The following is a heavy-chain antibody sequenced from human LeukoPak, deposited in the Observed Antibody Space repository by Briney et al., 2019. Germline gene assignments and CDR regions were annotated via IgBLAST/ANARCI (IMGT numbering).Heavy chain of an antibody. J-gene: IGHJ4*02. CDR1: GFTFSSYS. CDR2: IYSGGST. CDR3: TWMGATMGYYFDY. D-gene: IGHD1-26*01. Sequence: GGSLRLSCAASGFTFSSYSMNWVRQAPGKGLEWVSVIYSGGSTYYADPVKGRFTISRDNSKNTLYLQMNSLRAEDTAVYYCTWMGATMGYYFDYWGQGTLVTVSS. V-gene: IGHV3-53*01.